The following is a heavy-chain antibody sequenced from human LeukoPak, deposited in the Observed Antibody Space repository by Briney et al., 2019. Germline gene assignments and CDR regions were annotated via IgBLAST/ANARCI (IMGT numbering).Heavy chain of an antibody. D-gene: IGHD5-12*01. CDR3: AKNGAYSGYDYIDY. CDR1: GFTVSGNY. J-gene: IGHJ4*02. V-gene: IGHV3-53*01. CDR2: IYPNGYT. Sequence: GGSLRLSCAASGFTVSGNYMNWVRQAPGKGLEWVSIIYPNGYTYYADSVKGRFTISRDNSKNTLYLQINSLRAEDTAVYYCAKNGAYSGYDYIDYWGQGTLVTVSS.